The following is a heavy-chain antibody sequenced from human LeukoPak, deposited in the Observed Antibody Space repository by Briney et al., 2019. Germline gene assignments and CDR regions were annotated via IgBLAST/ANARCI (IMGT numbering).Heavy chain of an antibody. CDR2: LYIGGNT. CDR3: TTAAGYNYGQY. J-gene: IGHJ4*02. Sequence: PGGSQRLSCAASGLTVSSNYMNWVRQAPGKGLEWVSALYIGGNTYYADSVRGRFTISRDNSKNTLYLQMNSLRAEDTAIYYCTTAAGYNYGQYWGQGALVTVSS. V-gene: IGHV3-53*01. CDR1: GLTVSSNY. D-gene: IGHD5-18*01.